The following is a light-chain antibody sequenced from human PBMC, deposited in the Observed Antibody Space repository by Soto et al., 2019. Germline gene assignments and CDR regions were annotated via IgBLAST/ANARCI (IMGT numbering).Light chain of an antibody. CDR2: GAS. CDR3: QQYGSSPWT. Sequence: EIVLTQSPGTLSLSPGERATLSCRASQSVSSSYLAWYQQRPGQAPRLLIYGASSRATGIPDRFSGSESGTDFTLTISRLDPEDFAVYYCQQYGSSPWTFGQGTKV. V-gene: IGKV3-20*01. J-gene: IGKJ1*01. CDR1: QSVSSSY.